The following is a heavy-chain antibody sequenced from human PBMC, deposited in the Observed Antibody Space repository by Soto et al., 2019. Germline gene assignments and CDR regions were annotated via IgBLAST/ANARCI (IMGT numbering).Heavy chain of an antibody. CDR3: ARHPERIAQIGWFDP. CDR1: GFTFSSYS. Sequence: GGSLRLSCAASGFTFSSYSMNWVLQAPGKGLEWVSYISSSSSTIYYADSVKGRFTISRDNAKNSLYLQMNSLRAEDTAVYYCARHPERIAQIGWFDPRGQGTLVTVSS. V-gene: IGHV3-48*01. J-gene: IGHJ5*02. CDR2: ISSSSSTI. D-gene: IGHD6-13*01.